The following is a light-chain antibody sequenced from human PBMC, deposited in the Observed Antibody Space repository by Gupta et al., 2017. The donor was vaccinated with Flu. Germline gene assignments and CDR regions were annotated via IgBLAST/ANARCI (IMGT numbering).Light chain of an antibody. CDR2: DAS. V-gene: IGKV3-11*01. Sequence: EIVLTQSPATLSLSPGERATLSCRASQSVSSHLAWYQQKPGQAPRLLIYDASNRATGIPARFSGSGSGTDFTLTISSLEPEDFAIYYCQQRTNRPTSTFGQGTKVEIK. J-gene: IGKJ1*01. CDR1: QSVSSH. CDR3: QQRTNRPTST.